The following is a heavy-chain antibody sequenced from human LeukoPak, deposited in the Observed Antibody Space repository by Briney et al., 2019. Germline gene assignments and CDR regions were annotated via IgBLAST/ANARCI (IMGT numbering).Heavy chain of an antibody. CDR2: MYYSGTT. J-gene: IGHJ4*02. CDR1: GGSFSTYY. D-gene: IGHD4-23*01. V-gene: IGHV4-59*01. CDR3: AGLRYHGGNTV. Sequence: PSETLSLACAVYGGSFSTYYWSWFRQPPGKGLEWIGYMYYSGTTNYNPSLKSRVTMSVDTSKNHFSLKMNSLTAADTAEYYCAGLRYHGGNTVWGQGTPVTVSS.